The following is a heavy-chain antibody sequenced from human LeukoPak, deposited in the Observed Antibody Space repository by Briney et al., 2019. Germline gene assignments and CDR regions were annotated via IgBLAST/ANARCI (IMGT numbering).Heavy chain of an antibody. D-gene: IGHD3-10*01. CDR3: ARDIYGDEDFDY. J-gene: IGHJ4*02. V-gene: IGHV3-48*03. CDR1: GFTFTTYE. CDR2: ITSSGDIK. Sequence: PGGSLRLSCATSGFTFTTYEMNWVRQAPGKGLEWVSYITSSGDIKTYADPVKGRFTMSRDDAKNSVYLQMNSLRPEDTAVYYCARDIYGDEDFDYWGQRTLVSVSS.